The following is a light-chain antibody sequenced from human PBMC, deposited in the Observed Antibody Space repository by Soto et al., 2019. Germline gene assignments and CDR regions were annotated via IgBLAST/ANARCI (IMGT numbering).Light chain of an antibody. J-gene: IGKJ1*01. CDR1: QSLTSSY. V-gene: IGKV3-20*01. Sequence: EIVLTQSPGTLSLSPGERATLSCRASQSLTSSYLAWYQQKPGQAPRLLIYGASSRATGIPDRFTGSGSGTDFTLTISRLEPEDFAVYYCQQYDGSPRTFGQGTKVELK. CDR2: GAS. CDR3: QQYDGSPRT.